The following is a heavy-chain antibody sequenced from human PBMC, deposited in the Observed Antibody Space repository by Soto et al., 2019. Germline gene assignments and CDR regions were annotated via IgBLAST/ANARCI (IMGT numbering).Heavy chain of an antibody. J-gene: IGHJ4*02. CDR3: ARDERITVAGTDS. CDR1: GFTFSNYA. V-gene: IGHV3-23*01. D-gene: IGHD6-19*01. CDR2: ISGTGGST. Sequence: EVQLLESGGGLVQPGGSLRLSCAASGFTFSNYAMTWVRQVAGKGLEWVSSISGTGGSTYYADSVKGRFTISRDNSKSTVYLEMISLLAEDTALYYCARDERITVAGTDSWGQGPLVTVTS.